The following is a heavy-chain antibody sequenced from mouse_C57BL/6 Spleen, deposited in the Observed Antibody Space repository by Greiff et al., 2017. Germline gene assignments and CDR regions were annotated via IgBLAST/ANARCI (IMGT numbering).Heavy chain of an antibody. CDR1: GYTFTDYE. CDR3: TRCGNYVGYAMDY. D-gene: IGHD2-1*01. V-gene: IGHV1-15*01. Sequence: QVQLKESGAELVRPGASVTLSCKASGYTFTDYEMHWVKQTPVHGLEWIGAIDPETGGTAYNQKFKGKAILTADKSSSTAYMELRSLTSEDSAVYYCTRCGNYVGYAMDYWGQGTSVTVSS. J-gene: IGHJ4*01. CDR2: IDPETGGT.